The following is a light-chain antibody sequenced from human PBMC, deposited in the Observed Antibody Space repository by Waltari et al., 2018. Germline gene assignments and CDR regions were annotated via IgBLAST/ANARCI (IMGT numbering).Light chain of an antibody. CDR1: KLGDKY. CDR3: QAWDSDTEVV. V-gene: IGLV3-1*01. J-gene: IGLJ2*01. CDR2: QDN. Sequence: SYELIQPPSVSVSPGQTASITCSGDKLGDKYACWYQQKPGQSPVLVIYQDNKRPSGIPERFSGSNSGNTATLTISGTQTMDEADYYCQAWDSDTEVVFGGGTKLTVL.